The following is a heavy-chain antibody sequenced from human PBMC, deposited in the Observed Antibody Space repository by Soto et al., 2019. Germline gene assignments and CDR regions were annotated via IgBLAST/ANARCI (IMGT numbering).Heavy chain of an antibody. CDR2: INHSGST. CDR3: ARGRGDYGDSRKADFDY. CDR1: GAAFTESY. Sequence: SEPLSLTCDVSGAAFTESYWSRIRQPPGQGLESIGEINHSGSTNYNPSLKSRVTISVDTSKNQFSLKLSSVTAADTAVYYCARGRGDYGDSRKADFDYWGQGTLVTVSS. J-gene: IGHJ4*02. D-gene: IGHD4-17*01. V-gene: IGHV4-34*01.